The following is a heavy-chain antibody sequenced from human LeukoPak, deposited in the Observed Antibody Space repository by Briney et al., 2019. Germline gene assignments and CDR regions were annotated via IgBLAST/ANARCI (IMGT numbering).Heavy chain of an antibody. V-gene: IGHV4-34*01. D-gene: IGHD2-2*01. CDR3: ARGELVIVPAVNYYYYYMDV. CDR1: GGSFSGYY. J-gene: IGHJ6*03. Sequence: SETLSLTCTVYGGSFSGYYWSWIRQPPGKGLEWIGEINQSGSTNYNPSLKSRVTISVDTSKNQFSLKLSSVTAADTAVYYCARGELVIVPAVNYYYYYMDVWGKGTTVTVSS. CDR2: INQSGST.